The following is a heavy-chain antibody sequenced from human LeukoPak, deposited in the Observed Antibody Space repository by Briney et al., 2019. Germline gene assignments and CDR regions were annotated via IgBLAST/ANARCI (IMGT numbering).Heavy chain of an antibody. J-gene: IGHJ6*02. CDR2: ISGSGGST. V-gene: IGHV3-23*01. CDR1: GFTFSSYA. Sequence: GGSLRLSCAASGFTFSSYAMSWVRQAPGKGLEWVSGISGSGGSTYYADSVKGRFTISRDNSKNTLYLQMDSLRAEDTAVYYCAKDPTARGIYYYYYTMDVWGQGTTVTVSS. D-gene: IGHD3-10*01. CDR3: AKDPTARGIYYYYYTMDV.